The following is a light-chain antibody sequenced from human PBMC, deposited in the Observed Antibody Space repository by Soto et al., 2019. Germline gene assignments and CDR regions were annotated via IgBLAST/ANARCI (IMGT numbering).Light chain of an antibody. CDR3: QHPVT. CDR2: KAS. V-gene: IGKV1-5*03. Sequence: DIQMTQSPSTLSASVGDRVTITCRASQSISSWLAWYQQKPGKAPKLLIYKASSLESGVPSRFSGSGSGTEFTLTISSLQPDDFATYYGQHPVTFGQGTKVEIK. J-gene: IGKJ1*01. CDR1: QSISSW.